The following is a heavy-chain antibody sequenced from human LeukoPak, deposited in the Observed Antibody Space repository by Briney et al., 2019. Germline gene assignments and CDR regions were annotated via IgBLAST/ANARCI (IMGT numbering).Heavy chain of an antibody. D-gene: IGHD1-26*01. Sequence: GGSLRLSCAASGFTFSSNAMHWVRQAPGKGLEWVAVISYDGSNKYYADSVKGRFTISRDNSKNTLYLQMNSLRAEDTAVYYCAKDRVGATYYFDYWGQGTLVTVSS. V-gene: IGHV3-30*04. CDR2: ISYDGSNK. CDR3: AKDRVGATYYFDY. J-gene: IGHJ4*02. CDR1: GFTFSSNA.